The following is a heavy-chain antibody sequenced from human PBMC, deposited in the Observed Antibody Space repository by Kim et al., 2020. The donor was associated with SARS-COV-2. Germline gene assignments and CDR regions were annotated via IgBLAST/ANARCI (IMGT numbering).Heavy chain of an antibody. V-gene: IGHV3-23*01. CDR1: GFTFSREA. CDR2: ISNSGEIT. CDR3: AKGRLNPDS. Sequence: GGSLRLSCAASGFTFSREAMTWVRQTPGEGLEWVSSISNSGEITYYAVSVEGRFTISRDNSKNTLYLQMSSLRADDTAVYYCAKGRLNPDSWGQGTLVTV. J-gene: IGHJ4*02.